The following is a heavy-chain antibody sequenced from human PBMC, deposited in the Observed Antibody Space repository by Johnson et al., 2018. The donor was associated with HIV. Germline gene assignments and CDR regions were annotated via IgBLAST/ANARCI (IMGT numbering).Heavy chain of an antibody. D-gene: IGHD3-22*01. CDR1: GFTFSQYA. V-gene: IGHV3-64*07. CDR3: AIPYFYDSGDYR. CDR2: ISTTGVST. J-gene: IGHJ3*01. Sequence: VQLVESGGGVVQPGESLRLSCVASGFTFSQYAMHWVRQAPGKGLEYVSAISTTGVSTYYADSVRGRFTISRDNSKNTLYLQMGSLRAEDMAVYYCAIPYFYDSGDYRWGQGTMVTVSS.